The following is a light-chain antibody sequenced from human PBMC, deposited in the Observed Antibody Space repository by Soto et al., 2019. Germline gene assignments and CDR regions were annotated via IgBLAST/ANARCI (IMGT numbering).Light chain of an antibody. CDR3: ASYTRTTTLV. J-gene: IGLJ2*01. V-gene: IGLV2-14*01. Sequence: QSALTQPASVSGSPGQSITISCTGTSGDVGAYDYVSWYQQHPGEAPKLMVYEVTDRPSGVSIRFSGSKSGNTASLTISGLQAEDEADYYCASYTRTTTLVFGGGTKLTVL. CDR2: EVT. CDR1: SGDVGAYDY.